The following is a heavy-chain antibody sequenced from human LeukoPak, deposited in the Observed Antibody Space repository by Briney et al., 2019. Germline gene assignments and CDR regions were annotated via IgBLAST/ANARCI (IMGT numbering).Heavy chain of an antibody. CDR2: ISTSGSST. V-gene: IGHV3-23*01. D-gene: IGHD2-2*03. J-gene: IGHJ4*02. CDR3: AKDSHWILFDD. CDR1: GFTFSSSA. Sequence: GGSLRLSCAASGFTFSSSAMSWVRQAPGKGLKWVSAISTSGSSTYYADSVKGRFTISRDNSKNTLYLQMNSLRDEDTAVYYCAKDSHWILFDDWGQGTLVTVSS.